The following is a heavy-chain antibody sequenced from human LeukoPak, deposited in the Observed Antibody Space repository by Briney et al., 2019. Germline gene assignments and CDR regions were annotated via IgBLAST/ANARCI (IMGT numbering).Heavy chain of an antibody. V-gene: IGHV4-34*01. Sequence: ETLSLTCXVYGGSXSGYYWSWIRQPPGKGLEWIGEINHSGSTNYNPSLKSRVTISVDTSKNQFSLKLSSVTAADTAVYYCAREDRQLGLDYWGQGTLVTVSS. J-gene: IGHJ4*02. CDR2: INHSGST. CDR1: GGSXSGYY. CDR3: AREDRQLGLDY. D-gene: IGHD1-1*01.